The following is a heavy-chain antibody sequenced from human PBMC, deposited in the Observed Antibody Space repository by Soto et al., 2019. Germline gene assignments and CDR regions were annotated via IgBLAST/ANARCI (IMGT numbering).Heavy chain of an antibody. CDR1: GFNFSSFA. CDR2: VSYSGVTT. J-gene: IGHJ4*02. D-gene: IGHD3-9*01. CDR3: AKNIDDILPGPEY. V-gene: IGHV3-23*01. Sequence: PGGSLRLSCAASGFNFSSFAMSWVRQAPGKGLEWVSGVSYSGVTTYYADSVKRRFTISRDNAKNTLFLQMDSLRAEDTALYYCAKNIDDILPGPEYWGQGALVTVSS.